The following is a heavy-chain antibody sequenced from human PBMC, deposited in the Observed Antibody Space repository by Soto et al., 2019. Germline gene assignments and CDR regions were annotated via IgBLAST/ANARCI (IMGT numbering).Heavy chain of an antibody. D-gene: IGHD6-6*01. CDR2: VNAYSGNT. V-gene: IGHV1-18*01. Sequence: ASVKGSCTVSCYSFTSFGVHWVRHAPGQGLEWMGWVNAYSGNTNYAQKFQGRVTMTADSSTSTAYMEVRSLRSDDTTVYSCATGAACIAAHVIWGQGTLVTVSS. CDR1: CYSFTSFG. J-gene: IGHJ4*02. CDR3: ATGAACIAAHVI.